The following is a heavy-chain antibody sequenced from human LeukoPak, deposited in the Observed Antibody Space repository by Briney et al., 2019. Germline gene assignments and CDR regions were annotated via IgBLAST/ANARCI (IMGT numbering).Heavy chain of an antibody. J-gene: IGHJ4*02. Sequence: GRSLRLSCAASGFTFSDYAMHWVRQAPGKGLEWVSGISWNSGSIGYADSVKGRFTISRDNAKNSLYLQMNSLRAEDTALYYCAKGSGYDSSGYHDYWGQGTLVTVSS. D-gene: IGHD3-22*01. V-gene: IGHV3-9*01. CDR3: AKGSGYDSSGYHDY. CDR2: ISWNSGSI. CDR1: GFTFSDYA.